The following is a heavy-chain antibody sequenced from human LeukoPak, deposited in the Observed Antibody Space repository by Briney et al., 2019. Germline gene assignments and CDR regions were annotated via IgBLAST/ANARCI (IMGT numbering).Heavy chain of an antibody. V-gene: IGHV4-59*01. D-gene: IGHD1-14*01. Sequence: SETLSLTCTVSGGSISSYYWSWIRQPPGKGLEWIGYIYYSGSTNYNPSLKSRVTISVDTSKNQFSLKLSSVTAADTAVYYCARANRTPGMAGNYMDVWGKGTTVTVSS. J-gene: IGHJ6*03. CDR3: ARANRTPGMAGNYMDV. CDR2: IYYSGST. CDR1: GGSISSYY.